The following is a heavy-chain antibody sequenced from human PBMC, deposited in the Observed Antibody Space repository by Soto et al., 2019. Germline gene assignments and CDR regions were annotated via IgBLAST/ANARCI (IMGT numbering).Heavy chain of an antibody. CDR2: ISSSSSTI. J-gene: IGHJ6*02. D-gene: IGHD5-18*01. CDR3: ASGYSYGRLLYYYGMDV. V-gene: IGHV3-48*02. Sequence: GGSVRLSFAASGFTFSSYSMNWVRQAPGKGLEWVSYISSSSSTIYYADSVKGRFTISRDNAKNSLYLQMNSLRDEDTAVYYCASGYSYGRLLYYYGMDVWGQGPTVTVS. CDR1: GFTFSSYS.